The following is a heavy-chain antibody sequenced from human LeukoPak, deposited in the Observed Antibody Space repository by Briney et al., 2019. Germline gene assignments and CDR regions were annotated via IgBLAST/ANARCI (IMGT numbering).Heavy chain of an antibody. J-gene: IGHJ5*02. CDR1: GFTFSSYS. V-gene: IGHV3-21*01. CDR3: ARGDPYYDFWSGYRNNWFDP. CDR2: ISSSSSYI. D-gene: IGHD3-3*01. Sequence: GGSLRLSCAASGFTFSSYSMNWVRQAPGKGLEWVSYISSSSSYIYYADSVKGRLTISRDNAKNSLYLQMNSLRAEDTAVYNCARGDPYYDFWSGYRNNWFDPWGQGTLVTVSS.